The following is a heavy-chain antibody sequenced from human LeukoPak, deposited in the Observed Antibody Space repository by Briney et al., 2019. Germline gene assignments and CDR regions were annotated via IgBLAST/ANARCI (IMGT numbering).Heavy chain of an antibody. CDR1: GGTFSSYA. D-gene: IGHD2-2*01. Sequence: ASVKVSCKASGGTFSSYAISWVRQAPGQGLEWMGGIIPIFGTANYAQKFQGRVTMTRDTSTSTVYMELSSLRSEDTAVYYCARSEADCSSTSCYAQYYFDYWGQGTLVTVSS. CDR2: IIPIFGTA. V-gene: IGHV1-69*05. J-gene: IGHJ4*02. CDR3: ARSEADCSSTSCYAQYYFDY.